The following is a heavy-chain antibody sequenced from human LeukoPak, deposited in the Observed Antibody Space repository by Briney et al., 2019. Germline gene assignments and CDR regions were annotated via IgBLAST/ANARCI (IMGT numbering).Heavy chain of an antibody. J-gene: IGHJ4*02. D-gene: IGHD5-18*01. CDR2: ISGSGGST. CDR3: AKEGAYSYGPLDY. V-gene: IGHV3-23*01. CDR1: GFTFSSYA. Sequence: GGSLRLSCAASGFTFSSYAMSWVRQAPGKWLEWVSAISGSGGSTYYADSVKGRFTISRDNSENTLYLQMNSLRAEDTAVYYCAKEGAYSYGPLDYWGQGTLVTVSS.